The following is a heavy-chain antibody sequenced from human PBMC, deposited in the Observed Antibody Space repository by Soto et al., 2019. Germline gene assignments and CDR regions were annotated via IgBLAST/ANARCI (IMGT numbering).Heavy chain of an antibody. D-gene: IGHD4-17*01. Sequence: EVQLVESGGGLAQPGKSLRLSCVASGFTFDDYAMHWVRQVPGKGLEWVSGISWNSDKKGYADSVKGRFTISRDNAKNSLYLEMNSLRGEDTAFYYCARTTWGYGEPFDPWGRGTLVTVSS. CDR2: ISWNSDKK. J-gene: IGHJ5*02. V-gene: IGHV3-9*01. CDR3: ARTTWGYGEPFDP. CDR1: GFTFDDYA.